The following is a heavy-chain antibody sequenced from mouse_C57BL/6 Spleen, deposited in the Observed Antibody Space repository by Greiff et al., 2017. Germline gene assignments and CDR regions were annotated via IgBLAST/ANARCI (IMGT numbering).Heavy chain of an antibody. CDR3: ARNHYGSSYEGFDY. D-gene: IGHD1-1*01. CDR1: GFTFSDYG. J-gene: IGHJ2*01. Sequence: VQLKESGGGLVKPGGSLKLSCAASGFTFSDYGMHWVRQAPEKGLEWVAYISSGSSTIYYADTVKGRFTISRDNAKNTLFLQMTSLRSEDTAMYYCARNHYGSSYEGFDYWGQGTTLTVSS. CDR2: ISSGSSTI. V-gene: IGHV5-17*01.